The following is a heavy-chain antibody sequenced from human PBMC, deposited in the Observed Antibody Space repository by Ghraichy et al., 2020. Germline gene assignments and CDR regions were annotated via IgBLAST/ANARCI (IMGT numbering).Heavy chain of an antibody. J-gene: IGHJ4*02. CDR2: IYYTGST. CDR3: ARQTSSGDQWLAPQN. CDR1: GGSISSSSYY. Sequence: SETLSLTCTVSGGSISSSSYYWGWVRQSPGKGLEWIASIYYTGSTYYNPALKSRVTISADTSKSQFSLKLTSVTGADTAVYFCARQTSSGDQWLAPQNWGQGTLVTVSS. V-gene: IGHV4-39*01. D-gene: IGHD6-19*01.